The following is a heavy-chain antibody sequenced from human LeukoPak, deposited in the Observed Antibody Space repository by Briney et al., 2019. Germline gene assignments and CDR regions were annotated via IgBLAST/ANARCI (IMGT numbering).Heavy chain of an antibody. CDR3: ASSGWSKFDY. CDR2: INHSGST. CDR1: GGSFLGFY. Sequence: PSETLSLTCAVSGGSFLGFYWSWIRQHPGKGLEWIGEINHSGSTNYNPSLKSRVTISADTSKNQFSLKLSSVTAADTAVYYCASSGWSKFDYWGQGTLVTVSS. D-gene: IGHD6-19*01. V-gene: IGHV4-34*01. J-gene: IGHJ4*02.